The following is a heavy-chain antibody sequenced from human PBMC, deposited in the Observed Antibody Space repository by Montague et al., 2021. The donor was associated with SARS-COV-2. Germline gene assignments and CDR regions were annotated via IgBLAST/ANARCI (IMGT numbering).Heavy chain of an antibody. V-gene: IGHV4-59*01. D-gene: IGHD3-22*01. CDR2: IYYSGST. CDR3: ARGSHYYDSSGYYFDY. Sequence: SETLSLTCTVSGGSISSYYWSWIRQPPGKGLEWIGYIYYSGSTNYNPSLKSRVTISVDTSKNQFSLKLSSVTAADTAVYYYARGSHYYDSSGYYFDYWGQGTLVTVSS. J-gene: IGHJ4*02. CDR1: GGSISSYY.